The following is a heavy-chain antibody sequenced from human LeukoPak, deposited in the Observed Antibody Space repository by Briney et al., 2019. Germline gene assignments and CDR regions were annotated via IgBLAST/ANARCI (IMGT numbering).Heavy chain of an antibody. D-gene: IGHD4-11*01. Sequence: GESLKISCKGSGYSFGSQWIGWVRQRPGKGLEWMGIIYPGDSDPRYSPSFQGQVTISAEKSSSTAYLQWGSLRASDTAIYYCARVIIGGNYGGFYGLDVWGQGTTVIVSS. CDR1: GYSFGSQW. CDR2: IYPGDSDP. CDR3: ARVIIGGNYGGFYGLDV. J-gene: IGHJ6*02. V-gene: IGHV5-51*01.